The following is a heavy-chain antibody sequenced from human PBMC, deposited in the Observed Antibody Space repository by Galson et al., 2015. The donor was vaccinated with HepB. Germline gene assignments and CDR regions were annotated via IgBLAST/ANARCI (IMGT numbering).Heavy chain of an antibody. V-gene: IGHV3-23*01. Sequence: SLRLSCAASGFTFPNFAMTWVRQGPGKGLEWVSALSGSGTYTYYADSVKGRFTISRDNSKNTLYLQMNSLRVEDTAVYYCAKGNKYYDFWSDYYTPFDYWGQGTLVTVSP. CDR2: LSGSGTYT. CDR3: AKGNKYYDFWSDYYTPFDY. J-gene: IGHJ4*02. CDR1: GFTFPNFA. D-gene: IGHD3-3*01.